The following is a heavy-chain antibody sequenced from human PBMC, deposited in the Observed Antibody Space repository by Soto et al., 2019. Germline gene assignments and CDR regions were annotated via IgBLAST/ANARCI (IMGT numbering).Heavy chain of an antibody. D-gene: IGHD2-2*01. CDR3: ARACSSNSCYDVCLY. J-gene: IGHJ4*02. CDR2: IYTSGST. Sequence: SLTCTVSGGSISSYYWSWIRQPAGKGLEWIGRIYTSGSTNYNPSLKSRVTMSVDTSKNQFSLKLSSVTAADTAVYYCARACSSNSCYDVCLYWGQGLLVTVSS. V-gene: IGHV4-4*07. CDR1: GGSISSYY.